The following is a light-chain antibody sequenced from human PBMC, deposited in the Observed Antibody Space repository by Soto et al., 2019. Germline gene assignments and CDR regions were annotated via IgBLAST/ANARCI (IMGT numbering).Light chain of an antibody. J-gene: IGKJ4*01. CDR2: DAS. CDR3: QQSYSTPRT. V-gene: IGKV1-5*01. Sequence: DIKISQSPSTLSASAGDRVTITCRASQSISSWLAWYQQKPGKAPKLLIYDASNLESGVPSRFSGSGSGTDFTLTISSLQPEDFATYYCQQSYSTPRTFGGGTKVDIK. CDR1: QSISSW.